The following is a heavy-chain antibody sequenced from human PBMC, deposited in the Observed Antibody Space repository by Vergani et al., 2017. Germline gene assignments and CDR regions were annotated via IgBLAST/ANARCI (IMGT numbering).Heavy chain of an antibody. CDR3: ARGRRSSTSPTWYYYYYMDV. Sequence: QVQLVQSGAEVKKPGSSVKVSCKASGGTFSSYAISWVRQAPGQGLEWMGGIIPIFGTANYAQKFQGRVTITADESTSTAYMELSSLRSEDTAVYYCARGRRSSTSPTWYYYYYMDVWGKGTTVTVSS. V-gene: IGHV1-69*13. D-gene: IGHD2-2*01. CDR1: GGTFSSYA. CDR2: IIPIFGTA. J-gene: IGHJ6*03.